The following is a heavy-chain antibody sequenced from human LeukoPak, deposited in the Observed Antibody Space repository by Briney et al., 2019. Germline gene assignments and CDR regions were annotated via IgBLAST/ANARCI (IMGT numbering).Heavy chain of an antibody. Sequence: GGSLRLSCAVSGFTVSSNYMSWVRQAPGKGLEWVSGIYSGGSTYYADSVRGRFTISRDNSKNTLYLQMNSLRAEDTAVYYCAKDSSLWFGELYDYYYYMDVWGKGTTVTVSS. CDR2: IYSGGST. CDR3: AKDSSLWFGELYDYYYYMDV. V-gene: IGHV3-66*01. J-gene: IGHJ6*03. CDR1: GFTVSSNY. D-gene: IGHD3-10*01.